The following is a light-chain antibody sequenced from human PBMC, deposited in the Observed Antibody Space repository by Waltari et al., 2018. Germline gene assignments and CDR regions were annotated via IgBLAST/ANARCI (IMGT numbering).Light chain of an antibody. CDR1: ALSKQH. CDR2: KDS. V-gene: IGLV3-25*03. J-gene: IGLJ1*01. Sequence: SLELTQSPSVAVSPGQTAGITCSGDALSKQHVYWYQQRPGQAPVLVLFKDSERPSGIPERFSGSRAGTTGTLTITGVQAEDEADYYCQSSDSSGNDYVFGPGTKVTV. CDR3: QSSDSSGNDYV.